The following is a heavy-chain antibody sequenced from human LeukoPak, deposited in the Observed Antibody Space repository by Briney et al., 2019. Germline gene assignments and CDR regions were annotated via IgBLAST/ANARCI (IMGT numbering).Heavy chain of an antibody. CDR2: ISSSGSTI. D-gene: IGHD3-22*01. V-gene: IGHV3-48*03. CDR1: GFTFSSYE. J-gene: IGHJ4*02. CDR3: TRSGYRHPYHFDS. Sequence: GGSLRLSCAASGFTFSSYEMNWVRQAPGKGLEWVSYISSSGSTIYYAGSVKGRFTISRDNSKNTLSLQMNSLRVEDTAIYYCTRSGYRHPYHFDSWGQGTLVTVSS.